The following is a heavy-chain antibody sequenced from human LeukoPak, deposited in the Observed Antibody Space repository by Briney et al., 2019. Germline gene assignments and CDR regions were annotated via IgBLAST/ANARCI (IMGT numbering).Heavy chain of an antibody. V-gene: IGHV1-69*13. D-gene: IGHD2-15*01. CDR3: ASRYCSAGRCDSSYYYYYGMDV. J-gene: IGHJ6*02. Sequence: GASVKVSCKASGGTLNSFAISWLRQAPGQGLEWMGGIFPIFGTPNYAQKFQAGVTITADESTNTAYMELSSLRSEDTAVYYCASRYCSAGRCDSSYYYYYGMDVWGQGTTVTVSS. CDR2: IFPIFGTP. CDR1: GGTLNSFA.